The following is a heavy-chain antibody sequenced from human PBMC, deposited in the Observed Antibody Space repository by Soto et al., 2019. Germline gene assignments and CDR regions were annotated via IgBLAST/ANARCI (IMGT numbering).Heavy chain of an antibody. CDR3: ARGRGSHHIVVVPAAKSWFNP. Sequence: TSETLCLTCAVYGGSFSGYYWSWIRQPPGKGLGWVGEINHSGSTNYNPSLKSRVTISVDTSKNQFSLKLSSVTAADTAVYYCARGRGSHHIVVVPAAKSWFNPWGQGTLVTVSS. CDR2: INHSGST. V-gene: IGHV4-34*01. D-gene: IGHD2-2*01. CDR1: GGSFSGYY. J-gene: IGHJ5*02.